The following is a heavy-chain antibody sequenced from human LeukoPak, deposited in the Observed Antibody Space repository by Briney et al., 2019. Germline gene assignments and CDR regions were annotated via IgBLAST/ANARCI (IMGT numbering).Heavy chain of an antibody. J-gene: IGHJ3*02. CDR2: FDPKDGET. D-gene: IGHD3-10*01. V-gene: IGHV1-24*01. CDR3: ATATPGYKSYSDACDI. Sequence: ASVKVSCKVSGYTVGRLPMHWVRQAPGKGLEWMGNFDPKDGETLYAQKFQGRVTMTDDTSTDTAYMELNSLRSDDTAVYYCATATPGYKSYSDACDIWGQGTMVTVSS. CDR1: GYTVGRLP.